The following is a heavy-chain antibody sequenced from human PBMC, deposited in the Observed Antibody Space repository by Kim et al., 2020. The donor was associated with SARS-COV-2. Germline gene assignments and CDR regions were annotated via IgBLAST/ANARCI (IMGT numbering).Heavy chain of an antibody. V-gene: IGHV3-48*02. D-gene: IGHD3-3*01. J-gene: IGHJ4*02. Sequence: GGSLRLSCAASGFTFSSYSMNWVRQAPGKGLEWVSYISSSSSTIYYADSVKGRFTISRDNAKNSLYLQMNSLRDEDTAVYYCARDLDCDSWSGYAKTFDYWGQGTLVTVSS. CDR2: ISSSSSTI. CDR3: ARDLDCDSWSGYAKTFDY. CDR1: GFTFSSYS.